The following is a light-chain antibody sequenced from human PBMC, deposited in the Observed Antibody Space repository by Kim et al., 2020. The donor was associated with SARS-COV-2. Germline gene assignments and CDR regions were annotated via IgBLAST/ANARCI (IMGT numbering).Light chain of an antibody. Sequence: DIQMTQSPSSMSASVGDRVTITCRASQNIDRYLNWYQHRPGTAPKLLIYGASNLQTGVPSRFSGSGSGTDFTLAIASLQPDDFATYFCQQTFSAPILTFGGGTKVDIK. CDR3: QQTFSAPILT. J-gene: IGKJ4*01. CDR2: GAS. V-gene: IGKV1-39*01. CDR1: QNIDRY.